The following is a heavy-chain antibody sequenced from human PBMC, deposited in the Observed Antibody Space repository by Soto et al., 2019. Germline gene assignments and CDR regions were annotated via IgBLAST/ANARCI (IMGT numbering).Heavy chain of an antibody. CDR2: VNPILSMS. D-gene: IGHD3-10*01. Sequence: QVQLVQSGAEVKSAGSSVKVSCKASGDTFNFYSINWVRQAPGLGLEWVGRVNPILSMSNYAQRFQGRVTMPAAKSTGTAYMELRSLRSEDTAIYYCASNYGSGYRAFDSWGQGALVTVSS. V-gene: IGHV1-69*02. J-gene: IGHJ4*02. CDR1: GDTFNFYS. CDR3: ASNYGSGYRAFDS.